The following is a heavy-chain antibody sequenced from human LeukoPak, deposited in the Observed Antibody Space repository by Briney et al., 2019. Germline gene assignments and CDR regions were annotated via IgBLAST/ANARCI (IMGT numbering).Heavy chain of an antibody. D-gene: IGHD1-1*01. J-gene: IGHJ6*03. CDR2: ISSSSRYR. CDR1: GFTFSSYS. V-gene: IGHV3-21*04. Sequence: GGSLRLSCAASGFTFSSYSMIWVRQAPGKGLEWVSSISSSSRYRYYADSVKGRFTISRDNAKNSLYLEMNSLRVEDTALYYCARGKYPDNDDYMDVWGKGTTVTVSS. CDR3: ARGKYPDNDDYMDV.